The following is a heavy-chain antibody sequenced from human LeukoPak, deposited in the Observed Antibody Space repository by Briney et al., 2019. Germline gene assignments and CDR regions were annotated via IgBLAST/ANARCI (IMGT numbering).Heavy chain of an antibody. V-gene: IGHV4-34*01. Sequence: PSETLSLTCAVYGGSFSGYYWSWIRQPPGKGLEWIGEINHSGSTNYNPSLKSRVTISVDTSKNQFSLKLSSVTAADTAVYYCARRGSSGYYWGQGTLVTVSS. CDR1: GGSFSGYY. J-gene: IGHJ4*02. D-gene: IGHD6-19*01. CDR3: ARRGSSGYY. CDR2: INHSGST.